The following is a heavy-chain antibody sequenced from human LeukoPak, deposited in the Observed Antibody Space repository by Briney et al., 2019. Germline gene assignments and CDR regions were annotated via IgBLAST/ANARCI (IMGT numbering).Heavy chain of an antibody. J-gene: IGHJ6*03. CDR2: IYYSGST. V-gene: IGHV4-59*01. Sequence: PSETLSLTCSVSGGSISGYYWSWIRQPPGKGLEWIGYIYYSGSTHYNPSLKSRVTISVDTSKNQFSLKLSSVTAADTAVYYCARDNYYYYYMDVWGKGTTVTVSS. CDR3: ARDNYYYYYMDV. CDR1: GGSISGYY.